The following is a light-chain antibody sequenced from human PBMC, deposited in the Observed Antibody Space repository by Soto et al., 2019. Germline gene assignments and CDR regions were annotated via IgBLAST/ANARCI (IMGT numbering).Light chain of an antibody. J-gene: IGKJ1*01. Sequence: DIVMTQSPDSLAVSLGERATINCKSSQSVLYSSNNKNYLAWYQQKPGQPPKLLIYWASTRESGVPDRFSGSGSGTDFNLTISSLQAEDVAVYYCQQHYSTPPWTFGQGTQVEIK. V-gene: IGKV4-1*01. CDR1: QSVLYSSNNKNY. CDR3: QQHYSTPPWT. CDR2: WAS.